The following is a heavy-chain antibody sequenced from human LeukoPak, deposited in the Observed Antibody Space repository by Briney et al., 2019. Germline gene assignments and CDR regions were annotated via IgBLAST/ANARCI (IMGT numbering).Heavy chain of an antibody. CDR1: GYTFTSYG. Sequence: GASVKVSCKASGYTFTSYGISWVRQAPGQGLEWMGWISAYNRNTNCAQMLQGRVTMTTDTSTSTAYMELRSLRSDDTAVYYCARDRELRYFDWLLWQGRSENWFDPWGQGTLVTVSS. J-gene: IGHJ5*02. V-gene: IGHV1-18*01. CDR2: ISAYNRNT. D-gene: IGHD3-9*01. CDR3: ARDRELRYFDWLLWQGRSENWFDP.